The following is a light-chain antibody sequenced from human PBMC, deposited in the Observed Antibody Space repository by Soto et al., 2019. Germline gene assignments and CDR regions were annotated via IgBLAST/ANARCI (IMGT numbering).Light chain of an antibody. CDR3: QQRSNWPQVT. Sequence: EIVLTQSPATLSLSPGERATLSCRASQSVSSYLAWYQQKPGQAPRLLIYDASNRATGIPARFSGSGSGTDFTLTISSLEPEDFAVYYCQQRSNWPQVTFGGGTKLDIK. CDR2: DAS. V-gene: IGKV3-11*01. CDR1: QSVSSY. J-gene: IGKJ4*01.